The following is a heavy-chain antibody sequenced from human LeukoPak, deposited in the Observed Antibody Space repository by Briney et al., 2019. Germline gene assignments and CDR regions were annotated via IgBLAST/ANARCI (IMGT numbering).Heavy chain of an antibody. J-gene: IGHJ4*02. D-gene: IGHD5-24*01. Sequence: PSETLSLTCTVSGGSISSSGYFWGWIRQPPGKGLEWIGSIYYSGSTYYNSSLKSRVTISIDTSKNQFSLKLSSVTAADTAVYFCASLGGGYNGDYWGQRTLVTVSS. CDR3: ASLGGGYNGDY. CDR2: IYYSGST. CDR1: GGSISSSGYF. V-gene: IGHV4-39*01.